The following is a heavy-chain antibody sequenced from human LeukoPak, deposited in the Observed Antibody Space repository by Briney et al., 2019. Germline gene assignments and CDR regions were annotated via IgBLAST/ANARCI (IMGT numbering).Heavy chain of an antibody. CDR1: GGSISSSSYY. J-gene: IGHJ4*02. V-gene: IGHV4-39*01. Sequence: SETLSLTCTVSGGSISSSSYYWGWIRQPPGKGLEWIGSIYYSGSTYYNPSLKSRVTISVDTSKNQFSLKLSSVTAADTAVYYCARVRWLQYYFDYWGQGTLVTVSS. CDR3: ARVRWLQYYFDY. CDR2: IYYSGST. D-gene: IGHD5-24*01.